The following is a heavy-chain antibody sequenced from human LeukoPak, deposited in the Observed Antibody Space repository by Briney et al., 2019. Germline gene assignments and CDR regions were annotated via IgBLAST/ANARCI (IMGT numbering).Heavy chain of an antibody. V-gene: IGHV1-18*01. Sequence: ASVKVPCKASGYTFTSYGISWVRQAPGQGLEWMGWISAYNGNTNYAQKLQGRVTITRDTSASTAYMELSSLRSEDTAVYYCAREGHSSGYYSNFDYWGQGTLVTVSS. CDR1: GYTFTSYG. CDR2: ISAYNGNT. J-gene: IGHJ4*02. D-gene: IGHD3-22*01. CDR3: AREGHSSGYYSNFDY.